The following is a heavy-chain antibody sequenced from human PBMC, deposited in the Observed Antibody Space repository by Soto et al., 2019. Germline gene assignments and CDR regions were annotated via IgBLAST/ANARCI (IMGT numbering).Heavy chain of an antibody. Sequence: VQLVESGGGVVQPGRSLRLSCAASGFTFSSYAMHWVRQAPGKGLEWVAVISYDGSNKYYADSVKGRFTISRDNSKHTLYLQMNSLRAEDTAVYYCWGSSYGYSRYWGQGTLVTVSS. CDR2: ISYDGSNK. D-gene: IGHD5-18*01. CDR3: WGSSYGYSRY. J-gene: IGHJ4*02. V-gene: IGHV3-30-3*01. CDR1: GFTFSSYA.